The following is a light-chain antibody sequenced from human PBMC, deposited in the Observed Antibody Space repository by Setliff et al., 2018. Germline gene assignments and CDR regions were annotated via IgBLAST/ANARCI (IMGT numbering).Light chain of an antibody. CDR2: DVS. CDR1: SSDVGGYNY. CDR3: CSYAGSYTSLYV. J-gene: IGLJ1*01. V-gene: IGLV2-11*01. Sequence: QSVLTQPRSVSGSPGQSVTISCTGTSSDVGGYNYVSWYQQHPGKAPKLMIYDVSKRPSGVPDRLSGSKSGNTASLTISGLQAEDEADYYCCSYAGSYTSLYVFGTGTKVTV.